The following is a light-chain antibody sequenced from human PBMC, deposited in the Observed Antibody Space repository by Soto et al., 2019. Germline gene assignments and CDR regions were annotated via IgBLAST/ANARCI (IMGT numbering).Light chain of an antibody. CDR3: QQYDSYPLT. CDR1: QSVRSW. V-gene: IGKV1-5*01. J-gene: IGKJ4*01. Sequence: DIQMTQSPATLSASVGDRVTITCRASQSVRSWLAWYQQKPGTAPNLLIFDASRLESGVPSRFSGSGSGTEFTLTISSLQPEDFATYYCQQYDSYPLTFGGGTKVDIK. CDR2: DAS.